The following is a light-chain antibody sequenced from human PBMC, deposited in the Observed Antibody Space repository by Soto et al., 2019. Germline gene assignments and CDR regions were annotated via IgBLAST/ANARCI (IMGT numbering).Light chain of an antibody. CDR1: QSLVFKDGNTY. J-gene: IGKJ2*01. Sequence: DVVMSQSPLSLPVSLGQPASISCTSRQSLVFKDGNTYLNWFQQRPGQSPRSLIYKVSKRDSGVPGRFSGSGSGTDFELGISWVEAEDVGIYSCMQGTRWPYTFGQGTKLE. V-gene: IGKV2-30*01. CDR2: KVS. CDR3: MQGTRWPYT.